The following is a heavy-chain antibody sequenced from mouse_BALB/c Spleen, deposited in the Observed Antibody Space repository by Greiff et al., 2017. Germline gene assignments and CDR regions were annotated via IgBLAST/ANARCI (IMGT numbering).Heavy chain of an antibody. CDR3: ARDGYYDYFDY. J-gene: IGHJ2*01. D-gene: IGHD2-3*01. CDR1: GFAFSSYD. CDR2: ISSGGGST. Sequence: EVMLVESGGGLVKPGGSLKLSCAASGFAFSSYDMSWVRQTPEKRLEWVAYISSGGGSTYYPDTVKGRFTISRDNAKNTLYLQMSSLKSEDTAMYYCARDGYYDYFDYWGQGTTLTVSS. V-gene: IGHV5-12-1*01.